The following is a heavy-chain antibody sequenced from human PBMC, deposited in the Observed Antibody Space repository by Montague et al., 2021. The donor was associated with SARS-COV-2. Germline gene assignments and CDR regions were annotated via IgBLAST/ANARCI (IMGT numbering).Heavy chain of an antibody. CDR2: IYYSGST. J-gene: IGHJ6*02. D-gene: IGHD3-3*01. CDR1: GGSISSGGYY. V-gene: IGHV4-39*01. CDR3: ARQPTRGITIFGVVTDYGMDV. Sequence: SETLSLTCTVSGGSISSGGYYWSWIRQHPGRGLEWIGYIYYSGSTYYNPSLKSRVTISVDTSKNQFSLKLSSVTAADTAVYYCARQPTRGITIFGVVTDYGMDVWGQGTTVTVSS.